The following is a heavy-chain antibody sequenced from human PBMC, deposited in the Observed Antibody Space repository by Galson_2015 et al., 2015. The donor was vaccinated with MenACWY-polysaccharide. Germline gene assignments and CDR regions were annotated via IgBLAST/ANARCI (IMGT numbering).Heavy chain of an antibody. D-gene: IGHD5/OR15-5a*01. Sequence: SVKVSCKASGYTFTSYGISWVRQAPGQGLEWMGWISVYNGNTKYAQNLQGRVTMTTDTFTSTAYMELSSLRSDDTAVYYCASDSLSTKTTRPGYWGQGTLVTVSS. V-gene: IGHV1-18*01. CDR2: ISVYNGNT. J-gene: IGHJ4*02. CDR1: GYTFTSYG. CDR3: ASDSLSTKTTRPGY.